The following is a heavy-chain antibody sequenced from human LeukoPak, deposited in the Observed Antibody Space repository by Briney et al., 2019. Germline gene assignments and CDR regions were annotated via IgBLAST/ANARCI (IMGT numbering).Heavy chain of an antibody. D-gene: IGHD3-10*01. CDR3: ARDAMVRGVTIYYYYMDV. Sequence: ASVKVSCKASGYTFTGYYMHWVRQAPGQGLEWMGWINPNSGGTNYAQKFQGRVTMTRDTSISTAYMELSRLRSDDTAVYYCARDAMVRGVTIYYYYMDVWGKGTTVTVSS. V-gene: IGHV1-2*02. CDR1: GYTFTGYY. J-gene: IGHJ6*03. CDR2: INPNSGGT.